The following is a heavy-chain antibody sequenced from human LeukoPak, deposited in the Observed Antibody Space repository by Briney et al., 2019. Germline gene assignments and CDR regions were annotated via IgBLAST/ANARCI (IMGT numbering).Heavy chain of an antibody. D-gene: IGHD2-15*01. CDR1: GYTFTHYY. CDR3: ARDARVVVVPGEISVSYGMDV. CDR2: INPSGGKI. Sequence: ASVKVSCKTSGYTFTHYYIHWVRQAPGQGLEWVGIINPSGGKISSAQMFQGRVTMTRDTSTRTVYMELSSLRSEDTAIYYCARDARVVVVPGEISVSYGMDVWGQGTTVTVSS. J-gene: IGHJ6*02. V-gene: IGHV1-46*01.